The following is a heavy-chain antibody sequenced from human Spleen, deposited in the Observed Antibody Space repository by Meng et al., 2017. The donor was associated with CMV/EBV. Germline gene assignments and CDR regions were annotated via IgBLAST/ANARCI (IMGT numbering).Heavy chain of an antibody. CDR1: TGDY. V-gene: IGHV1-2*02. CDR3: ASSTSGVAIGILRKYNWFDP. Sequence: TGDYRHWVRKAHGQGLEWMGWINAYSGGTNYAQKFQGRVNMTRDTSTSTGYMELTSLKSDDTAVYYCASSTSGVAIGILRKYNWFDPWGQGTLVTVSS. D-gene: IGHD2-21*01. J-gene: IGHJ5*02. CDR2: INAYSGGT.